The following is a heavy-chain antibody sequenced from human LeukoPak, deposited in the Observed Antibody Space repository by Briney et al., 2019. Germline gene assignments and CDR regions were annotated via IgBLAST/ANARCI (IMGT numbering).Heavy chain of an antibody. Sequence: ASVKVSCKASGYTFTGYYMHWVRQAPGQGLEWMGWINPNSGGTNYAQKFQGRVTMTRDTSISTAYMELSRLRSDDTAVYYCASIAIGASGNRFDYWGQGTLVTVSS. CDR3: ASIAIGASGNRFDY. D-gene: IGHD3-9*01. CDR2: INPNSGGT. J-gene: IGHJ4*02. CDR1: GYTFTGYY. V-gene: IGHV1-2*02.